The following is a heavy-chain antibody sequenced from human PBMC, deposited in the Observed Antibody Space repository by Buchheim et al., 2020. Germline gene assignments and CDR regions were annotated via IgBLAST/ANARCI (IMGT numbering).Heavy chain of an antibody. D-gene: IGHD6-19*01. J-gene: IGHJ4*02. CDR1: GFTFSSYW. CDR3: ARDRGGIAVAGSYTYYFDY. V-gene: IGHV3-7*01. CDR2: IKQDGSEK. Sequence: EVQLVESGGGLVQPGGSLRLSCAASGFTFSSYWMSWVRQAPGKGLEWVANIKQDGSEKYYVDSVKGRFTISRDHAKNSLYLQMNSLRAEDTAVYYCARDRGGIAVAGSYTYYFDYWGQGTL.